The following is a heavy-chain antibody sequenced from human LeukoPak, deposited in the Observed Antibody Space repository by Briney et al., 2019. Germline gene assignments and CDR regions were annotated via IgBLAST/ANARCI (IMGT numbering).Heavy chain of an antibody. V-gene: IGHV1-2*02. J-gene: IGHJ5*02. Sequence: ASVKVSCKASGYTFTGYYMHWVRQAPGQGHEWMGWINPNSGGTNYAQKFQGRVTMTKDTATDTAYMELSSLRSEDTAVYYCATERYYDSDYNWFGPWGQGTLVTGSS. CDR1: GYTFTGYY. D-gene: IGHD3-22*01. CDR3: ATERYYDSDYNWFGP. CDR2: INPNSGGT.